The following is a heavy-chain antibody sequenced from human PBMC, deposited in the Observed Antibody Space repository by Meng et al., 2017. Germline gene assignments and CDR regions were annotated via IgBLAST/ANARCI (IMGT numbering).Heavy chain of an antibody. V-gene: IGHV1-2*06. CDR3: ARDEDISAAGKLFGDY. CDR1: GYNFPDYY. Sequence: VQSGAEVTKPGASVKVSCKPSGYNFPDYYIRWVRRAPGQGLEWMGRINPKSGDTHYAQKFQARVTMTGDTSISTAYMELSGLRSDDTAMYYCARDEDISAAGKLFGDYWGQGTLVTVSS. J-gene: IGHJ4*02. D-gene: IGHD6-25*01. CDR2: INPKSGDT.